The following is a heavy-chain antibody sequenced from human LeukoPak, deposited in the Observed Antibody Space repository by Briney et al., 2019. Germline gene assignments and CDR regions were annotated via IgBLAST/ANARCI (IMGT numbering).Heavy chain of an antibody. D-gene: IGHD3-16*01. CDR1: GFTFTKAW. CDR3: FTLRGDDL. J-gene: IGHJ5*02. Sequence: KPGGSLTLSRAASGFTFTKAWMSWPRPAPGKGLEWVGRIKSIPDGGTTDYAAPVKGRFTVSRDDSKATVYLQMNSLETEDTAVYYCFTLRGDDLWGQGTLVTVSS. V-gene: IGHV3-15*01. CDR2: IKSIPDGGTT.